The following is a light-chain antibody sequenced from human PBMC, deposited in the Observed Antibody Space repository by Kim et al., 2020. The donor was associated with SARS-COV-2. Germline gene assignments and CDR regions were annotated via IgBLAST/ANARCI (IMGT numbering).Light chain of an antibody. CDR1: NIGSKS. CDR3: QVWDSSSDPYYV. CDR2: YDS. J-gene: IGLJ1*01. Sequence: PGKTARITCGGNNIGSKSVPWYQQKPGQAPVLVIYYDSDRPSGIPERFSGSNSGNTATLTISRVEAGDEADYYCQVWDSSSDPYYVFGTGTKVTVL. V-gene: IGLV3-21*04.